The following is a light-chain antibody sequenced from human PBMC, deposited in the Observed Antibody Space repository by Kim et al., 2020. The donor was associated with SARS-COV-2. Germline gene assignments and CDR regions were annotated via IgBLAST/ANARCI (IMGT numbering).Light chain of an antibody. CDR3: AVWDDSLTGSWV. J-gene: IGLJ3*02. Sequence: ELTQPPSASGTPGQRVTISCSGTSSNIGSNTVNWYQQLPGTAPKLLIFSNNERPSGDPDRFSGSKSGTSASLAISGLQSEDEADYYCAVWDDSLTGSWVFGGGTQLTVL. CDR2: SNN. CDR1: SSNIGSNT. V-gene: IGLV1-44*01.